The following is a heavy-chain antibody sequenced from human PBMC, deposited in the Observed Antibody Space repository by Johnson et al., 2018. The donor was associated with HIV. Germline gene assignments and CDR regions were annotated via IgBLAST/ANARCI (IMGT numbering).Heavy chain of an antibody. CDR3: AKRGSGWPSDAFDI. CDR2: IRYDGSNK. J-gene: IGHJ3*02. Sequence: QMQLVESGGGLVQPGGSLRLSCAASGFTVSSNYMSWVRQAPGKGLEWVAFIRYDGSNKYYADSVKGRFTISRDNSKNTLYLQMNSLRAEDTAVYYCAKRGSGWPSDAFDIWGQGTMVTVSS. CDR1: GFTVSSNY. V-gene: IGHV3-30*02. D-gene: IGHD6-19*01.